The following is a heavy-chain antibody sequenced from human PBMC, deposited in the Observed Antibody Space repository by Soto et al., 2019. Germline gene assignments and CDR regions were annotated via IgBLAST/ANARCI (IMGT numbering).Heavy chain of an antibody. J-gene: IGHJ4*02. CDR3: ARIGGVGVVDY. CDR1: GFTFSTYA. Sequence: EVQLLESGGGLVQPGGSLRLTCAASGFTFSTYAMTWVRQAPGKGLEWVSVIYSGDATYYADSVKGRFTISRDNSKNTLFLQMNSLRAEDTAVYYCARIGGVGVVDYWGQGSLVTVSS. D-gene: IGHD2-8*02. CDR2: IYSGDAT. V-gene: IGHV3-23*03.